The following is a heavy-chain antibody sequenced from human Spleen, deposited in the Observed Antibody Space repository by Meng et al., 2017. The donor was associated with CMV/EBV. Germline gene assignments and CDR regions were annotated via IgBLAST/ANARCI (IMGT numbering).Heavy chain of an antibody. Sequence: SCAASGFTCSSYAMSWVRQAPGKGLEWVAVIWYDGSRKYYADSVKGRFTISRDNSKNTLYLEMNALRAEDTAVYYCAKGDGYNLGDWGQGTLVTVSS. V-gene: IGHV3-33*06. CDR1: GFTCSSYA. CDR2: IWYDGSRK. J-gene: IGHJ4*02. CDR3: AKGDGYNLGD. D-gene: IGHD5-24*01.